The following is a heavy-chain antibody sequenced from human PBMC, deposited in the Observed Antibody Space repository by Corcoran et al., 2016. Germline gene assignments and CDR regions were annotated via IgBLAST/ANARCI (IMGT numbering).Heavy chain of an antibody. CDR3: ASCSSTSCYDAPTGHYGMDV. CDR2: ISAYNGNT. J-gene: IGHJ6*02. CDR1: GYTFTSYG. Sequence: QVQLVQSGAEVKKPGASVKVSCKASGYTFTSYGISWVRQAPGQGLEWMGWISAYNGNTNYAQKLQGRVTMTTDTSTSTAYMVLRSLRSDDTAVDYWASCSSTSCYDAPTGHYGMDVWGQGTTVTVSS. V-gene: IGHV1-18*01. D-gene: IGHD2-2*01.